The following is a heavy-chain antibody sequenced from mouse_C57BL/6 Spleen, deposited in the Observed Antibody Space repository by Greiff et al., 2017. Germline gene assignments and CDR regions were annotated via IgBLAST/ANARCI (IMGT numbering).Heavy chain of an antibody. CDR1: GYTFTDYY. D-gene: IGHD1-1*02. CDR2: INPNNGGT. CDR3: ARDYDYDAMDY. V-gene: IGHV1-26*01. Sequence: EVQLQQSGPELVKPGASVKISCKASGYTFTDYYMNWVKQSHGKSLEWIGDINPNNGGTSYNQKFKGKATLTVDKSSSTAYMELRSLTSEDSAVYYCARDYDYDAMDYWGQGTSVTVSS. J-gene: IGHJ4*01.